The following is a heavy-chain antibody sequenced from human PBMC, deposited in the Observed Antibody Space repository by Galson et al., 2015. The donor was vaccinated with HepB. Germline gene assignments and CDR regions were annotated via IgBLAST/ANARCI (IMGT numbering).Heavy chain of an antibody. CDR1: GYTFTSYG. Sequence: SVKVSCKASGYTFTSYGISWVRQAPGQGLEWMGWISAYNGNTNYAQKLQGRVTMTTDTSTSTAYMELRSLRSDDTAVYYCARDLSPIFGGYYYYYGMDVWGQGTTVTVSS. J-gene: IGHJ6*02. D-gene: IGHD3-9*01. CDR2: ISAYNGNT. CDR3: ARDLSPIFGGYYYYYGMDV. V-gene: IGHV1-18*04.